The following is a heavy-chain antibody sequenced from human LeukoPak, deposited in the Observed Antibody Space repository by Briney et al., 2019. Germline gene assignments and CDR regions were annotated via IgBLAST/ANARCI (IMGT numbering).Heavy chain of an antibody. CDR1: GGSISSGDYY. J-gene: IGHJ4*02. D-gene: IGHD2-2*01. CDR2: INHSGST. Sequence: SETLSLTCTVSGGSISSGDYYWSWIRQPPGKGLEWIGEINHSGSTNYNPSLKSRVTISVNTSKNQFSLKLSSVTAADTAVYYCASGYQLPYYWGQGTLVTVSS. CDR3: ASGYQLPYY. V-gene: IGHV4-39*07.